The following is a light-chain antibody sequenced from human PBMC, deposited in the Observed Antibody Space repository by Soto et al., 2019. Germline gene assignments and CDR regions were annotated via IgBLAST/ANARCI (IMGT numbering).Light chain of an antibody. CDR3: CSYAGSSTFVV. CDR2: EVT. V-gene: IGLV2-23*02. Sequence: QSALTQPASVSGSPGQSITISCTGTSSDVGSYNLVSWYQQYPGKAPKLMIYEVTKRLSGFSNRFSGSKSGNTASLTISGLQAEDEADYYCCSYAGSSTFVVFGGGTKLTVL. J-gene: IGLJ2*01. CDR1: SSDVGSYNL.